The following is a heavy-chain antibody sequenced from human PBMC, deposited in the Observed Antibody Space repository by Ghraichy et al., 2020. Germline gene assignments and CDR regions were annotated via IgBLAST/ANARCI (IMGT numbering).Heavy chain of an antibody. Sequence: SQTLSLTCAISGDSVSSNSAAWNWIRQSPSRGLEWLGRTYYRSKWYNDYAVSVKSRITINPDTSKNQFSLQLNSVTPEDTAVYYCARGRGSAGATKAYYFDYWGQGTLVTVSS. CDR1: GDSVSSNSAA. J-gene: IGHJ4*02. CDR2: TYYRSKWYN. CDR3: ARGRGSAGATKAYYFDY. V-gene: IGHV6-1*01. D-gene: IGHD1-26*01.